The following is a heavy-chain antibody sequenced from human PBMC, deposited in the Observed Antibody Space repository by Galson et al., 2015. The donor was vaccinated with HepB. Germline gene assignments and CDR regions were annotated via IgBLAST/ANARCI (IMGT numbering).Heavy chain of an antibody. CDR2: IYNGRRT. V-gene: IGHV4-59*01. J-gene: IGHJ5*02. Sequence: SETLSLTCTISRGSISNFYWTWLRQPPGKGLEWIGYIYNGRRTYYSPSLTSRVTISVDTSKNHFSLKLNSVTPADTAVYYWARGREWFDPWGQGTLVTVSS. CDR1: RGSISNFY. CDR3: ARGREWFDP.